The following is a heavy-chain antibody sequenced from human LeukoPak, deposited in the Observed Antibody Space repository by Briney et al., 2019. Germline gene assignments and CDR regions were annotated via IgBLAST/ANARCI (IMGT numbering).Heavy chain of an antibody. CDR3: ARVGAPSEYYFDY. CDR2: IWYDGSNK. J-gene: IGHJ4*02. V-gene: IGHV3-33*01. D-gene: IGHD1-26*01. Sequence: GRSLRLSCAASGFTFSSYGMHWVRQAPGKGLEWVAVIWYDGSNKYYADSVKGRFTISRDNSKNTLYLQMNSLRAEDTAVYYCARVGAPSEYYFDYWGQGTLVTVS. CDR1: GFTFSSYG.